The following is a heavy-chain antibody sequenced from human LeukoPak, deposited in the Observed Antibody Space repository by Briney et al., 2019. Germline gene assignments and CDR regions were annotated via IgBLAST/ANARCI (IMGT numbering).Heavy chain of an antibody. CDR2: MNPNGGNT. D-gene: IGHD4-17*01. Sequence: ASVKVSCKASGYTFTSYDINWVRQATGQGLEWMGWMNPNGGNTGYAQKFQGRVTMTRNTSISTAYMELSSLRSEDTAVYYCARGADYAGYYYGMDVWGQGTTVTVSS. V-gene: IGHV1-8*01. CDR1: GYTFTSYD. CDR3: ARGADYAGYYYGMDV. J-gene: IGHJ6*02.